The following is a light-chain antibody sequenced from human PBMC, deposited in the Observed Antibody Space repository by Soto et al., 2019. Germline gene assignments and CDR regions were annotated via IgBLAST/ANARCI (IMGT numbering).Light chain of an antibody. V-gene: IGKV1-16*01. CDR2: AAS. Sequence: DIQMTQSQSSVSASAGDRVTITCRASQVINNFVAWFQQRPGKPPKSLIYAASTLQSGVSSRFIGSGYGTDFTLTISSLQPEDFATYYCLQYFSYPHTFGQGTNLEIK. CDR1: QVINNF. CDR3: LQYFSYPHT. J-gene: IGKJ2*01.